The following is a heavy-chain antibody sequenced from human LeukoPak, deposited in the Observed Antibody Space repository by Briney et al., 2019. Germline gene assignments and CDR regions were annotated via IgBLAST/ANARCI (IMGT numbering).Heavy chain of an antibody. Sequence: GGSLRLSCAASGFTFNTYTMNWVRQAPGKGLEWVSYISGSSGIIDYADSVRGRFTISRDNAKNSLYLQMNSLRAEDTAVYYCARALGGAFDYWGQGTLVTVSS. CDR2: ISGSSGII. D-gene: IGHD1-26*01. CDR3: ARALGGAFDY. V-gene: IGHV3-48*01. CDR1: GFTFNTYT. J-gene: IGHJ4*02.